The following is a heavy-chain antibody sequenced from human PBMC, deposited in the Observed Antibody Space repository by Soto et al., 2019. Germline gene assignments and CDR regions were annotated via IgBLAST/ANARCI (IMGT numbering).Heavy chain of an antibody. CDR3: AKGGGDSLRYGMDV. CDR2: ILNDGSNK. CDR1: GFTFSSYA. Sequence: PGGSLRLSCAASGFTFSSYAIQWVRQAPGKGLEWVAVILNDGSNKYYEDSVKGRFTISRDNSKTTLYLQMDSLRAEDTAVYYCAKGGGDSLRYGMDVWGQGTTVTVSS. J-gene: IGHJ6*02. D-gene: IGHD2-21*02. V-gene: IGHV3-30-3*01.